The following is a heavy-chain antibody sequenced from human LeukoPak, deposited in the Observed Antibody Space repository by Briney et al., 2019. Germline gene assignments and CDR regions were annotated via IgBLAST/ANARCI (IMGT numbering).Heavy chain of an antibody. CDR3: ARGESIAARSAFDI. D-gene: IGHD6-6*01. J-gene: IGHJ3*02. Sequence: GGSLRLSCAASGFTFNDYGMNWVRQAPGKGLEWVSGINWNGGSTGYADSVKGRFTISRDNAKNSLYLQMNSLRAEDTALYHCARGESIAARSAFDIWGQGTMVTVSS. CDR1: GFTFNDYG. V-gene: IGHV3-20*01. CDR2: INWNGGST.